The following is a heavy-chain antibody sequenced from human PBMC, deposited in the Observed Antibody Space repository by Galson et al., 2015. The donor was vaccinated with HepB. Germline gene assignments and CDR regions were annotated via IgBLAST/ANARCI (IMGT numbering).Heavy chain of an antibody. V-gene: IGHV3-23*01. J-gene: IGHJ4*02. CDR3: VTKEACESSFYY. CDR2: IGNTGDST. Sequence: SLRLSCAASGFTFSSYAINWVRQAPGEGLEWVSAIGNTGDSTYYGDSVKGRFTISRDNSKNTLYLQMNSLRAEDTAKYYCVTKEACESSFYYWGEGTLVSASS. CDR1: GFTFSSYA.